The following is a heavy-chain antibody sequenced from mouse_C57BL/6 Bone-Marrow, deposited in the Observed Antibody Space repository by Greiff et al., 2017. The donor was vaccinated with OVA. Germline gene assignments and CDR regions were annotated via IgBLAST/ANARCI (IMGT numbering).Heavy chain of an antibody. CDR1: GYSITSGYY. D-gene: IGHD1-1*01. V-gene: IGHV3-6*01. Sequence: DVQLQESGPGLVKPSQSLSLTCSVTGYSITSGYYWNWIRQFPGNKLEWMGYISYDGSNNYNPSLKNRISITRDTSKNQFFLKLNSVTTEDTATYYGARGTYYYGSSPLAYWGQGTLVTVSA. CDR3: ARGTYYYGSSPLAY. J-gene: IGHJ3*01. CDR2: ISYDGSN.